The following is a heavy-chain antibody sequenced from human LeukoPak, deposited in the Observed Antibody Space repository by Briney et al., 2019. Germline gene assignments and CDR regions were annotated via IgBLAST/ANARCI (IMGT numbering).Heavy chain of an antibody. CDR3: ARGSSDVYWYLDV. V-gene: IGHV4-39*01. J-gene: IGHJ2*01. CDR1: GGSISSSSYY. D-gene: IGHD6-19*01. CDR2: IYYSGRT. Sequence: SETLSLNCTVSGGSISSSSYYWGWIRQPPGKGLECIGSIYYSGRTYYNPSVKSRVNISVDTSKNQFSLKLTSLTPADTAMYYCARGSSDVYWYLDVWGRGTLVTVSS.